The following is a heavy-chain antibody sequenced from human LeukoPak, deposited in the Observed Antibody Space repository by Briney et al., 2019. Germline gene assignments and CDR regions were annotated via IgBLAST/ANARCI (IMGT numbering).Heavy chain of an antibody. Sequence: GGSLRLSCAASGFTFNNYPMTWVRQAPGKGLEWVSSINPSGGNTYYADSVKGRFTISRDNSENTLYLQMNRLRAEDTALYYCAKGINGYFDYWGQGTLVTVSS. CDR3: AKGINGYFDY. CDR2: INPSGGNT. J-gene: IGHJ4*02. V-gene: IGHV3-23*01. D-gene: IGHD2-8*01. CDR1: GFTFNNYP.